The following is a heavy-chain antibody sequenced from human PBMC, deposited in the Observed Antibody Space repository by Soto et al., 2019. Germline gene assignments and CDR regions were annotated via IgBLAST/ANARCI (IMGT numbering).Heavy chain of an antibody. V-gene: IGHV4-31*03. J-gene: IGHJ5*02. Sequence: SETLSLTCTVSGGSISSGGYYWSWIRQHPGKGLEWIGYIYYSGSTYYNPSLKSRVTISVDTSKNQFSLKLSSVTAADTAVYYCARCTLELREGWFDPWGQGTLVTVSS. CDR3: ARCTLELREGWFDP. D-gene: IGHD1-7*01. CDR2: IYYSGST. CDR1: GGSISSGGYY.